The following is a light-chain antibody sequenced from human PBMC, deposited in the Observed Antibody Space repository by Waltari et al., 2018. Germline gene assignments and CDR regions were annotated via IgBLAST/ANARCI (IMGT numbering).Light chain of an antibody. CDR3: QSYDTSLSVV. Sequence: QSVLTQPPSVSGAPGQRVTISCTGSGSHIGAGYAVPWYQQLPRAAPKLLIYGSSTRPLGVPDRFFGSTSGTSASLAITGLQAEDEADYYCQSYDTSLSVVFGGGTKLTVL. CDR1: GSHIGAGYA. V-gene: IGLV1-40*01. CDR2: GSS. J-gene: IGLJ3*02.